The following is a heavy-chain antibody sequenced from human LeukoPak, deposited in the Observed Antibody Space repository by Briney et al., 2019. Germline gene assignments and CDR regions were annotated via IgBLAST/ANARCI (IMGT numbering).Heavy chain of an antibody. J-gene: IGHJ3*02. D-gene: IGHD2-2*01. CDR1: GLTFSSYW. CDR3: ARCPVEVDGFDI. CDR2: INSDGSST. V-gene: IGHV3-74*01. Sequence: PGGSLRLSCAASGLTFSSYWMYWVRQAPGKRLVWVSRINSDGSSTSYADSVKGRCSISRDNAKNTLYLQMNSLRAEDTAVYYCARCPVEVDGFDIWGQGTMVTVSS.